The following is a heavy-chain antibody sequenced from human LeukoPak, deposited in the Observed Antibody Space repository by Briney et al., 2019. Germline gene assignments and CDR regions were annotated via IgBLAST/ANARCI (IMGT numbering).Heavy chain of an antibody. CDR1: GFTIFTYI. J-gene: IGHJ3*02. D-gene: IGHD3-16*02. CDR3: ARDTSLAQDAFDI. Sequence: VGSLRHSSAASGFTIFTYIINWVRQAPGKGLEWVSYISSGSSTIYYADSVKGRFTISRDNAKNSVYLQMNSLRDEDTAVYYCARDTSLAQDAFDIWHGSTMVTISS. CDR2: ISSGSSTI. V-gene: IGHV3-48*02.